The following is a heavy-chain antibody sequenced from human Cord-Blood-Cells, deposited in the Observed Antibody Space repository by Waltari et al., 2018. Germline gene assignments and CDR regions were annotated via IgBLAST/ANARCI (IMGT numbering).Heavy chain of an antibody. J-gene: IGHJ1*01. CDR2: INPNSGGT. CDR3: ASAIAAAGREVQH. D-gene: IGHD6-13*01. CDR1: GYTTTGYH. Sequence: QLQLVQSGAEVTKPAASVKASCKASGYTTTGYHMHRVRQAPGQGLEWMGWINPNSGGTNYAQKFQGRVTMTRDTSISTAYMELSRLRSDDTAVYYCASAIAAAGREVQHWGQGTLVTVSS. V-gene: IGHV1-2*02.